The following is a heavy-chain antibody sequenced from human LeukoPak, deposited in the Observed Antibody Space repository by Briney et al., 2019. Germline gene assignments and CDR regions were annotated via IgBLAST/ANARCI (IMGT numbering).Heavy chain of an antibody. V-gene: IGHV3-74*01. D-gene: IGHD1-26*01. CDR1: GFTFSGYA. CDR3: VKVRGRARVGYFDY. Sequence: GRSLRLSCAASGFTFSGYAIHWVRQAPGKGLVWVSRINKDGSVTDYAESVKGRFSISRDNAKNTLYLQMNSLRVEDTAIYYCVKVRGRARVGYFDYWGQGTLVTVSS. CDR2: INKDGSVT. J-gene: IGHJ4*02.